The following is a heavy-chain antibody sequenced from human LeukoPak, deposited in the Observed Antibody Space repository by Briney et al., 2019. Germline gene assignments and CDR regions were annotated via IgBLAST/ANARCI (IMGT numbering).Heavy chain of an antibody. V-gene: IGHV3-72*01. Sequence: GGSLRLSCAASGFILSDHYMDWVRQAPGKGLEWVGRIRHKADGYTTEYAASVKGRFSISRVDSKNSLYLQMNSLRAEDTAVYYCASGRRYYYGSGDAFDIWGQGTMVTVSS. CDR3: ASGRRYYYGSGDAFDI. CDR2: IRHKADGYTT. CDR1: GFILSDHY. D-gene: IGHD3-10*01. J-gene: IGHJ3*02.